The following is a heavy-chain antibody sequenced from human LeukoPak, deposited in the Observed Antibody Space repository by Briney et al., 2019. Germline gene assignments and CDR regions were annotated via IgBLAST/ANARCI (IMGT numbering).Heavy chain of an antibody. CDR1: GFTFSSYG. CDR3: AKRVVIKSTDYFYYYIHV. D-gene: IGHD3-3*01. V-gene: IGHV3-30*02. J-gene: IGHJ6*03. CDR2: IWYDGSNK. Sequence: GGSLRLSCAASGFTFSSYGMHWVRQAPGKGLEGVAVIWYDGSNKYYADSVKGRFTVSRDNSQSTLYLQINSLRVEDTAVYYCAKRVVIKSTDYFYYYIHVWGKGTTVTVSS.